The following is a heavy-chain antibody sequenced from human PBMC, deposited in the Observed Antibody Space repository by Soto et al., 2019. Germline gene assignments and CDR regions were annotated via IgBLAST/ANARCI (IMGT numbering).Heavy chain of an antibody. Sequence: AGGSLRLSCAASGFTFSSYGMHWVRQAPGKGLEWVAVISYDGSNKYYADSVKGRFTISRDNSKNTLYLQMNSLRAEDTAVYYCASPDRPAYYYYGMDVWGQGTTVTVSS. V-gene: IGHV3-30*03. CDR2: ISYDGSNK. CDR1: GFTFSSYG. J-gene: IGHJ6*02. CDR3: ASPDRPAYYYYGMDV.